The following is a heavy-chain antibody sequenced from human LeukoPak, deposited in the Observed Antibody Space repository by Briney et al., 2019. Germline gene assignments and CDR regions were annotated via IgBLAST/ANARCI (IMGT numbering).Heavy chain of an antibody. V-gene: IGHV3-23*01. CDR3: AKVPMGYSSGWYVVY. CDR2: ISGSGGST. J-gene: IGHJ4*02. Sequence: GGSLRLSCAASGFTFSSYAMSWVRQAPGKGLEWVSAISGSGGSTYYADSVKGRFTISRDNSKNTLYLQMNSLRAEDTAVYYCAKVPMGYSSGWYVVYWGQGTLVTVSS. CDR1: GFTFSSYA. D-gene: IGHD6-19*01.